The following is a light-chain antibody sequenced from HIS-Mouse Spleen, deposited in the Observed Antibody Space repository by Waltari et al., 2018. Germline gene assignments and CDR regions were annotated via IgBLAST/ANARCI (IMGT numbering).Light chain of an antibody. J-gene: IGLJ2*01. V-gene: IGLV2-23*01. CDR1: SSDVGSYNL. CDR2: EGS. CDR3: CSYAGSSTVV. Sequence: QSALTQPASVSGSPGQLITISCTGTSSDVGSYNLVSWYQQHPGKAPKRMIYEGSKRPSVVSNRFSGSKSGNTASLTISGLQAEDEADYYCCSYAGSSTVVFGGGTKLTVL.